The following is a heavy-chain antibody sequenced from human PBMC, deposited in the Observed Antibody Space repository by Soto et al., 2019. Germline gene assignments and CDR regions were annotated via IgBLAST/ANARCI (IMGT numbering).Heavy chain of an antibody. CDR1: GYTFTGHY. D-gene: IGHD1-26*01. V-gene: IGHV1-2*02. Sequence: ASVKVSCKASGYTFTGHYIHWVRQAPEQGPEWMGEIGPESGATRYAQRFQGRVTMTRDMSITTVYMELNNLSPVDTAVYYCGRGRSGQIVVFYWGQGTPVTVS. CDR3: GRGRSGQIVVFY. CDR2: IGPESGAT. J-gene: IGHJ4*02.